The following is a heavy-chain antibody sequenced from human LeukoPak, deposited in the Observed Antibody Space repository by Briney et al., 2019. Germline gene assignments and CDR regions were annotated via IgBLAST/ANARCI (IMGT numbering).Heavy chain of an antibody. CDR3: ARDGYGGYYFDY. CDR2: ISSSSSYI. Sequence: GGSLRLSCAASGFTFSSYSMNWVRQAPGKGLEWVSSISSSSSYIYYADSVKGRFTISRDNAKNSLYLQMNSLRAEDTAAYYCARDGYGGYYFDYWGQGTLVTVSS. J-gene: IGHJ4*02. V-gene: IGHV3-21*01. D-gene: IGHD1-1*01. CDR1: GFTFSSYS.